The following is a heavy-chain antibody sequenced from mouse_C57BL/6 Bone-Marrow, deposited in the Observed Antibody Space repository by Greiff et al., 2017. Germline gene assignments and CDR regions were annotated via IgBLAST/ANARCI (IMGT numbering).Heavy chain of an antibody. Sequence: EVMLVESGGDLVKPGGSLKLSCAASGFTFSSYGMSWVRQTPDKRLEWVATISSGGSYTYYPDSVKGRFTISRDNAKNPLYLQMSSLKSEDTAMYYCARHRAPYFDYWGQGTTLTVSS. V-gene: IGHV5-6*01. J-gene: IGHJ2*01. CDR3: ARHRAPYFDY. CDR1: GFTFSSYG. CDR2: ISSGGSYT. D-gene: IGHD3-3*01.